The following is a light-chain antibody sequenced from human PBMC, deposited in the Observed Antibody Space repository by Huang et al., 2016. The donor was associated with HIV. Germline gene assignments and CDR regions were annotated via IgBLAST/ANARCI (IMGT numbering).Light chain of an antibody. CDR1: QDIRNH. CDR3: QHYNSYPLT. J-gene: IGKJ4*01. Sequence: DIQMTQSPSSLSASVGDRVTITCRASQDIRNHLVWLRQKPGKAPKSLIYAASNLQSGVPSRFSGSGSGTHFTLTISSLQPEDFATYYCQHYNSYPLTFGGGTKVEVK. V-gene: IGKV1-16*01. CDR2: AAS.